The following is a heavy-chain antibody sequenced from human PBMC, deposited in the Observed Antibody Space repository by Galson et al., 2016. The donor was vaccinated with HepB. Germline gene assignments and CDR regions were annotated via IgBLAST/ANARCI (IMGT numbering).Heavy chain of an antibody. D-gene: IGHD6-13*01. V-gene: IGHV3-21*01. CDR2: ISRNSHFM. J-gene: IGHJ3*01. Sequence: SLRLSCAASGFTFSNCTMIWVRQAPGKGLEWLSCISRNSHFMYYANSVKGRFTISRDNAKNSLYLQMNSLRAEDTAVYYCEKDWIAAAGDAFDVWGQGTVVTVS. CDR3: EKDWIAAAGDAFDV. CDR1: GFTFSNCT.